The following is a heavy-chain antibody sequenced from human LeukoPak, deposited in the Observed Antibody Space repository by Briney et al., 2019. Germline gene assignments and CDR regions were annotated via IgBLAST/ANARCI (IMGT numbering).Heavy chain of an antibody. J-gene: IGHJ4*02. V-gene: IGHV3-23*01. CDR2: IGGSGDNT. Sequence: PGGSLTLSCAASGFTFSSYAMSWVREAPAKGLEWVSAIGGSGDNTYYADSVKGRFPISRDNFKNTLYLQMNSLRAEDTALYYCAKTYSSSYYYFDYWGQGTLVPVSS. D-gene: IGHD6-13*01. CDR1: GFTFSSYA. CDR3: AKTYSSSYYYFDY.